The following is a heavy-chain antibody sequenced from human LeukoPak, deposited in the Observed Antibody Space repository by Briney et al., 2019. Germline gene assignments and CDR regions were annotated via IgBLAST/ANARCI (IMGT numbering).Heavy chain of an antibody. D-gene: IGHD4-17*01. CDR1: GFTFSSYA. J-gene: IGHJ4*02. Sequence: GESLRLSCAASGFTFSSYAMNWVRQAPGKGLEWGSAISGSGDSTYYADSVKGRFTISRDNAKKSLYLQMNSLRVEDTAVYYCARDTWTTVTHIFDYWGQGTLVTVSS. V-gene: IGHV3-23*01. CDR2: ISGSGDST. CDR3: ARDTWTTVTHIFDY.